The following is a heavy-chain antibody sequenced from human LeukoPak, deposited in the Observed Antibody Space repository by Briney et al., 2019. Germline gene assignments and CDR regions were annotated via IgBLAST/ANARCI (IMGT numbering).Heavy chain of an antibody. J-gene: IGHJ4*02. Sequence: PSETLSLTCAVSGDSISSSAYYWGWIRQSPEKGLEWIGTIYYSGSTYYSPSLKSRITISLDTSKNQFSLKLSFVTAADTAVYYCARIHKGLWLRTYYFDYWGQGTLVTVSS. V-gene: IGHV4-39*01. D-gene: IGHD5-18*01. CDR1: GDSISSSAYY. CDR2: IYYSGST. CDR3: ARIHKGLWLRTYYFDY.